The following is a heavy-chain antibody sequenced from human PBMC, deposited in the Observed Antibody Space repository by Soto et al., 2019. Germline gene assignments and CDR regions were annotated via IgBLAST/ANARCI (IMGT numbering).Heavy chain of an antibody. Sequence: SETLSLTCTVSGGSISSSSYYWGWIRQPPGKGLDWIGSIYYSGTTYYNSSLKSRVTISVDTSKNQFSLRLSSVTAADTAVYYCARSDFWTDYYTNYFDYWGQGTLVTVSS. CDR2: IYYSGTT. CDR3: ARSDFWTDYYTNYFDY. CDR1: GGSISSSSYY. J-gene: IGHJ4*02. D-gene: IGHD3-3*01. V-gene: IGHV4-39*01.